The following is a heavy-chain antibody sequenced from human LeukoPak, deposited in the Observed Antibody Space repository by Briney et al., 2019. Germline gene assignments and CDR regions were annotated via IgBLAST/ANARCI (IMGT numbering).Heavy chain of an antibody. D-gene: IGHD3-10*01. Sequence: ASVEVSCKASGYTFTGCYMHWVRQAPGQGLEWMGWINPNSGGTNYAQKFQGRVTMTRDTSISTAYMELSRLRSDDTAVYYCARAYVLLWFGELLDWGQGTLVTVSS. CDR1: GYTFTGCY. J-gene: IGHJ4*02. V-gene: IGHV1-2*02. CDR3: ARAYVLLWFGELLD. CDR2: INPNSGGT.